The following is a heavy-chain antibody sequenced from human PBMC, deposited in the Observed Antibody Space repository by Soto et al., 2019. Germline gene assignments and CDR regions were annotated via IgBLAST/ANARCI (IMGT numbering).Heavy chain of an antibody. J-gene: IGHJ4*02. D-gene: IGHD3-9*01. CDR3: ASGYDILTGLRRVDY. CDR1: GYTFTSYD. CDR2: MNPNSGNT. Sequence: ASVKVSCKASGYTFTSYDINWVRQATGQGLEWMGWMNPNSGNTGYAQKFQGRVTMTRNTSISTAYMELSSLRSEDTAVYYCASGYDILTGLRRVDYWGQGTLVTVAS. V-gene: IGHV1-8*01.